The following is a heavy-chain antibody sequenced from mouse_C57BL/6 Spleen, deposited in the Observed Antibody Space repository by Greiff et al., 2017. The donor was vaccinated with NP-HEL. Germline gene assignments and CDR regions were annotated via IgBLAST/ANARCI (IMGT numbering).Heavy chain of an antibody. V-gene: IGHV1-72*01. CDR1: GYTFTSYW. D-gene: IGHD1-1*01. CDR3: AKEDYYGSSFDY. Sequence: QQSCTAFGYTFTSYWMHWVKPRPGRGLEWIGRIDPNSGGTKYNEKFKSKATLTVDKPASTAYMQLSSLTSEDSAVYYCAKEDYYGSSFDYWGQGTTLTVSS. CDR2: IDPNSGGT. J-gene: IGHJ2*01.